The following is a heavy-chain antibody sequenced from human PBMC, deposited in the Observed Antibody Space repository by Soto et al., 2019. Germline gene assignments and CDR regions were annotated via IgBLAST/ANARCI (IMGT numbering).Heavy chain of an antibody. D-gene: IGHD3-16*02. J-gene: IGHJ4*02. Sequence: EVQLVESGGGVVKPGGSLRLSCAASGFSLTKAWMSWVRQAPGKGLEWIAHIKTKSEGETTHYAAPVTGRFTISRDDSQNMLNLQMDGLKTEDTAMYSGTTDDSFWGSDRYRWAYWGQGTLVTVAS. CDR3: TTDDSFWGSDRYRWAY. CDR2: IKTKSEGETT. CDR1: GFSLTKAW. V-gene: IGHV3-15*01.